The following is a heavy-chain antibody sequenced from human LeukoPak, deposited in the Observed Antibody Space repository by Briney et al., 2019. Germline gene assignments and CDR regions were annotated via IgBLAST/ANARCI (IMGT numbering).Heavy chain of an antibody. CDR3: ARAKYYYDSSGYYAPGFDY. J-gene: IGHJ4*02. CDR2: INSDGSST. D-gene: IGHD3-22*01. CDR1: GFTFSSYW. Sequence: GGSLRLSCAASGFTFSSYWMHWVRQAPGKGLVWVSRINSDGSSTSYADSVNGRFTISRDNAKNTLYLQMNSLRAEDTAVYYCARAKYYYDSSGYYAPGFDYWGQGTLVTVSS. V-gene: IGHV3-74*01.